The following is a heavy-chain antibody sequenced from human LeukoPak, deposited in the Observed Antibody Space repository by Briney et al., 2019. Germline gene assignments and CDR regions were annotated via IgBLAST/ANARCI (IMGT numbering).Heavy chain of an antibody. CDR3: ARDRDYFDY. CDR1: GFTFSKYG. D-gene: IGHD5-24*01. CDR2: ISGSGGST. V-gene: IGHV3-23*01. J-gene: IGHJ4*02. Sequence: GGSLRLSCAASGFTFSKYGMSWVRQAPGKGLEWVSVISGSGGSTDYAGPVKGRFTISRDNSKNTLYLQMTSLRAEDTAVYYCARDRDYFDYWGQGTLVTVSS.